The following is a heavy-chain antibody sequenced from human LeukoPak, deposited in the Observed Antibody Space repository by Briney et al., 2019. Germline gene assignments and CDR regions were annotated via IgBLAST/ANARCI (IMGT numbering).Heavy chain of an antibody. CDR3: AKERTYYYDSSGYDDY. CDR2: IRNAGSNH. CDR1: GFTFSHHG. J-gene: IGHJ4*02. Sequence: GGSLRLSCAASGFTFSHHGLHWVRQAPGKGLEGVAFIRNAGSNHYYADSVKGRFTISRDNSKNTLYLQMNSLRAEDTAVYYCAKERTYYYDSSGYDDYWGQGTLVTVSS. D-gene: IGHD3-22*01. V-gene: IGHV3-30*02.